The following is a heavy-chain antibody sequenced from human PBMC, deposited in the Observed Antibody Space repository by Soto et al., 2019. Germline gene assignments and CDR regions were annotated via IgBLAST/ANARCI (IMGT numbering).Heavy chain of an antibody. CDR3: ARSYYDFWSGYYSDYYYGMDV. CDR1: GGSISSGGYY. CDR2: IYYSGST. V-gene: IGHV4-31*03. D-gene: IGHD3-3*01. J-gene: IGHJ6*02. Sequence: QVQLQESGPGLVKPSQTLSLTCTVSGGSISSGGYYWSWIRQHPGKGLEWIGYIYYSGSTYYNPSLKSRVTISVDTSKNQFYLKLSSVTAADTAVYYCARSYYDFWSGYYSDYYYGMDVWGQGTTVTVSS.